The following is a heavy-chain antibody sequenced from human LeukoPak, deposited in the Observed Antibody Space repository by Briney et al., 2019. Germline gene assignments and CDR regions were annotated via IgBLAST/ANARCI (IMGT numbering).Heavy chain of an antibody. Sequence: SETLSLTCTVSGGSISSYYWSWIRQPPGKGLEWIGYIYYSGSTNYNPSLKSRVTISVDTSKNQFSLKLSSVTAADTAVYYCARGDYDFWSGYYSTRPFFDYWGQGTLVTVSS. V-gene: IGHV4-59*12. CDR1: GGSISSYY. CDR2: IYYSGST. J-gene: IGHJ4*02. CDR3: ARGDYDFWSGYYSTRPFFDY. D-gene: IGHD3-3*01.